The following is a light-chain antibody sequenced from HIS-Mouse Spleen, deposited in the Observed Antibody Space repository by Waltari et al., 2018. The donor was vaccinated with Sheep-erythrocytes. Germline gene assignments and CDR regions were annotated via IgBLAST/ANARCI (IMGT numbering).Light chain of an antibody. Sequence: QAVLTQPSSLSASPGASASLTCPLRSGINVGTYRISSSPQKPGSPPQYLLRYKSDSDKQQGSGVPSRFSGSKDASANAGILLISGLQSEDEADYYCMIWHSSAWVFGGGTKLTVL. CDR3: MIWHSSAWV. J-gene: IGLJ3*02. V-gene: IGLV5-45*03. CDR2: YKSDSDK. CDR1: SGINVGTYR.